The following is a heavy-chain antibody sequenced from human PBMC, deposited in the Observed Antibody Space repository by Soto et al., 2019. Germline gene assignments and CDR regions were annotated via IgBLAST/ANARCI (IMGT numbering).Heavy chain of an antibody. J-gene: IGHJ4*02. CDR2: ISSDGTRI. V-gene: IGHV3-74*01. CDR3: ARAFRCVGGDACSSPVDY. D-gene: IGHD2-21*02. Sequence: EVQLVESGGGLVQPGGSLRLSCAASGFTFSSYWIYWVRQAPGKGPLWVSRISSDGTRISYEDSVKGRFTISRDNAKNALYMQMNSLRAEDTVVYYCARAFRCVGGDACSSPVDYLGQGTLVTVSS. CDR1: GFTFSSYW.